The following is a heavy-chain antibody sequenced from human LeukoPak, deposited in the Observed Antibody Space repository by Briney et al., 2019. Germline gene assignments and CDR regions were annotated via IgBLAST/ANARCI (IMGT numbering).Heavy chain of an antibody. D-gene: IGHD3-3*01. CDR3: ARDYLGFGSYYYYYGMDV. CDR1: GFTFSSYW. J-gene: IGHJ6*02. Sequence: GGSLRLSCAASGFTFSSYWMSWVRQAPGKGLEWVANIKQDGSEKYYVDSVKGRFTISRDNAKNSLYLQMNSLRAEDTAVYYCARDYLGFGSYYYYYGMDVWAKGPRSPSP. CDR2: IKQDGSEK. V-gene: IGHV3-7*01.